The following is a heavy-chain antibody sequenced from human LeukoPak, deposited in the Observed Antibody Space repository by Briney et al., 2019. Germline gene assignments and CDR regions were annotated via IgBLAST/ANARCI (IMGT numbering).Heavy chain of an antibody. D-gene: IGHD5-12*01. CDR3: ATPHSGYYFDY. CDR1: GYTFASYG. V-gene: IGHV1-18*01. CDR2: ISAYNGNT. J-gene: IGHJ4*02. Sequence: GASVKVSCKASGYTFASYGISWVRQAPGQGLEWMGWISAYNGNTNYAQKLQGRVTMTTDTSTSTAYMELRSLRSDDTAVYYCATPHSGYYFDYWGQGTLVTVSS.